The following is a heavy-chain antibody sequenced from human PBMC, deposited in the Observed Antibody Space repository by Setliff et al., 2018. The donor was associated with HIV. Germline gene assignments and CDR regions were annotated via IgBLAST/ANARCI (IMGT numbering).Heavy chain of an antibody. J-gene: IGHJ6*03. CDR1: GFTFSDYY. CDR3: ARVVYDFWSGYYGPYYHYMDV. D-gene: IGHD3-3*01. Sequence: PGGSLRLSCAASGFTFSDYYMSWIRQAPGKGLEWVSYISSSGSTIYYADSVKGRFTISRDNAKNSLYLQMNSLRAEDTAVYYCARVVYDFWSGYYGPYYHYMDVWGKGTTVTVSS. V-gene: IGHV3-11*04. CDR2: ISSSGSTI.